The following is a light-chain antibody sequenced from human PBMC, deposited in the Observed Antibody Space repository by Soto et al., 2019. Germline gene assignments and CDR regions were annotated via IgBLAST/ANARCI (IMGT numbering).Light chain of an antibody. Sequence: DIQMTQSPSTLSASVGDRVTITCRASQSISSWLAWYQQKPGKAPKLLIYDASSLESGVPSRFSGSGSGTEFTLTISSLQPEDFATYYCQQSYSTPNFGQGTRLEIK. CDR3: QQSYSTPN. J-gene: IGKJ5*01. V-gene: IGKV1-5*01. CDR2: DAS. CDR1: QSISSW.